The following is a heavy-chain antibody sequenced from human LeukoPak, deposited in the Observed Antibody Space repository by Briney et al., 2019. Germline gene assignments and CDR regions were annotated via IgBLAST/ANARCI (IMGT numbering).Heavy chain of an antibody. D-gene: IGHD2-2*01. CDR1: GFTFSSYA. J-gene: IGHJ5*02. CDR3: ARPWGVFVVVPAATWSDP. CDR2: ISYDGSNK. V-gene: IGHV3-30-3*01. Sequence: GGSLRLSCAASGFTFSSYAMHWVRQAPGKGLEWVAVISYDGSNKYYADSVKGRFTISRDNSKNTLYLQMNSLRAEDTAVYYCARPWGVFVVVPAATWSDPWGQGTLVTVSS.